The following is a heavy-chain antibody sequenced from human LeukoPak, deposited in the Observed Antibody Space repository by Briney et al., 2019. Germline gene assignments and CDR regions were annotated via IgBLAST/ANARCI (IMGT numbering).Heavy chain of an antibody. Sequence: GGSLRLSCAASGFTFSNYMMHWVRQGPGKGTEWVAIISNDGSRKYYAHSVEGRFTISRDNSQNTLYLQMDSLRAEDTAVYYCARDRAWNYFDYWGQGTLVTVSS. CDR2: ISNDGSRK. V-gene: IGHV3-30*03. D-gene: IGHD3-3*01. CDR3: ARDRAWNYFDY. J-gene: IGHJ4*02. CDR1: GFTFSNYM.